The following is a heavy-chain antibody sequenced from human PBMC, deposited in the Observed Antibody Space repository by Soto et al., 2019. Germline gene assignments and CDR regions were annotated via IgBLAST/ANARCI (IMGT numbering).Heavy chain of an antibody. CDR3: ARNLAAGDY. Sequence: QVQLVQSGAEVKKPGASVKVSCKASGYTFTNSYIHWVRPAPGQGLEWMALLNPNGGSTNYAQNFQGRVTVTRDTSTSTVYMELTSLTSEDKAVYYGARNLAAGDYWGQGTLVTVSS. CDR2: LNPNGGST. V-gene: IGHV1-46*01. J-gene: IGHJ4*02. CDR1: GYTFTNSY. D-gene: IGHD6-13*01.